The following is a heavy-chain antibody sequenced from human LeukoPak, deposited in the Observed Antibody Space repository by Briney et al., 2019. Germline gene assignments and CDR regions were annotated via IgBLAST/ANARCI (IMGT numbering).Heavy chain of an antibody. Sequence: PSETLSLTCTVSGGSISSSGYYWGWIRQPPGKGLEWIGSIYSSGSTYYNPSLKSRVTISINTSKNQFSLKLSSVTAADTAVYYCARGGWGSSWYHDYWGQGTLVTVSS. D-gene: IGHD6-13*01. CDR3: ARGGWGSSWYHDY. CDR1: GGSISSSGYY. CDR2: IYSSGST. J-gene: IGHJ4*02. V-gene: IGHV4-39*07.